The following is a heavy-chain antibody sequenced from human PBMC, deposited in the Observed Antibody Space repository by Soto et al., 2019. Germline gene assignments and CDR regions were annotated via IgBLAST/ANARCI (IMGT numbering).Heavy chain of an antibody. J-gene: IGHJ5*02. V-gene: IGHV2-5*02. D-gene: IGHD5-12*01. CDR3: AHAGTYETLSFDN. CDR2: IYWDDDK. Sequence: LTLTCDFSGFSLSTYHMGVAWIRQPPGKALEWLALIYWDDDKRYSPSLKDRLAISKDTSSNQVVLTITNMDPGDTPTYFCAHAGTYETLSFDNWGPGTLLTVSS. CDR1: GFSLSTYHMG.